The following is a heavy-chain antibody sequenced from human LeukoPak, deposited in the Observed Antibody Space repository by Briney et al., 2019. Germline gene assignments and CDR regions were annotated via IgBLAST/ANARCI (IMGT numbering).Heavy chain of an antibody. V-gene: IGHV4-39*07. Sequence: SETLSLTCTVSGVSITSGTFYWGWTRQPPGKGLEWIRTIHLIGSTSYNPFLQSGATISVDTYNNQFSLQLSSVTPADTAVYYCARAGILSTGDYFDPWGQGTLVTVSS. J-gene: IGHJ5*02. CDR2: IHLIGST. CDR3: ARAGILSTGDYFDP. CDR1: GVSITSGTFY. D-gene: IGHD5/OR15-5a*01.